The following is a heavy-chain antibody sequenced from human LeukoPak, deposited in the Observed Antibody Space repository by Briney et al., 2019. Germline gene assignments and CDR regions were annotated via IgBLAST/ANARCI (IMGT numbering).Heavy chain of an antibody. CDR1: GFTFSSYG. D-gene: IGHD5-12*01. J-gene: IGHJ6*03. CDR2: IRYDGSNK. Sequence: PGGSLRLSCAASGFTFSSYGMYWVRQAPGKGLEWVAFIRYDGSNKYYADSVKGRFTVSRDNSKNTLYLQMKSLRAEDTAVYYCAKGGGYEAQYYYYYLDVGGKGTTVTISS. V-gene: IGHV3-30*02. CDR3: AKGGGYEAQYYYYYLDV.